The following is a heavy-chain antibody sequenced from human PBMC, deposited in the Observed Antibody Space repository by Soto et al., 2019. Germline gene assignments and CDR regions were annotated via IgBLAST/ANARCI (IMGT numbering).Heavy chain of an antibody. Sequence: PGGSLRLSCVASGFIFSSYGMHWVRQAPGKGLEWVAVIWYDGTNKYYADSVKGRFTISRDNAKNSLYLQMNSLRAEDTAVYYCVSGVHSVGFGELLIWTMWDYWGQGTLVTVSS. D-gene: IGHD3-10*01. CDR3: VSGVHSVGFGELLIWTMWDY. CDR1: GFIFSSYG. CDR2: IWYDGTNK. J-gene: IGHJ4*02. V-gene: IGHV3-33*03.